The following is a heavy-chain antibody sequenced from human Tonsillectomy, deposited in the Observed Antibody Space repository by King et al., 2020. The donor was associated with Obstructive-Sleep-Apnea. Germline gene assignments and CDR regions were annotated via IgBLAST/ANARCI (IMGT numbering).Heavy chain of an antibody. CDR1: GFTLSIYN. Sequence: VQLVESGGGLVKPGGSLRVSCAASGFTLSIYNMNWVRQAPGKGLEWVSSISSSSTYIYYADSVKGRFTISRDNAKNSLYLQMNSLRAEDTAVYYCARDSTTWAKEGVANGNHFDYWDQGSLVTVSS. CDR2: ISSSSTYI. CDR3: ARDSTTWAKEGVANGNHFDY. V-gene: IGHV3-21*01. J-gene: IGHJ4*02. D-gene: IGHD1-14*01.